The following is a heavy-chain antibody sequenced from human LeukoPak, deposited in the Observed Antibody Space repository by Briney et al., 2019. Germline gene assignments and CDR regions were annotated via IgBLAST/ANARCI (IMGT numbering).Heavy chain of an antibody. CDR2: IRHDGTNE. D-gene: IGHD3-10*01. Sequence: PGGSLRLSCAASGFTFSSYGMHWVRQAPGKGLEWVAFIRHDGTNEDYADSVKGRFTVSRDNSKNTLYLQVNGLKTEDTAVYYCVKGPSEDRGVMVFDNWGQGTQVTVSS. V-gene: IGHV3-30*02. CDR1: GFTFSSYG. CDR3: VKGPSEDRGVMVFDN. J-gene: IGHJ4*02.